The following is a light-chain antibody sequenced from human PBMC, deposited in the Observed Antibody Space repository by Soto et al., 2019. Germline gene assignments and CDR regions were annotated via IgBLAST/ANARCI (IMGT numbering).Light chain of an antibody. CDR2: DAS. J-gene: IGKJ5*01. CDR1: QSVSSSY. Sequence: EIVLTQSPATLSLSPGERATLSCGASQSVSSSYLAWYQQKPGPAPRLLIYDASSRATGIPDRFSGSGSGTDFTLTISRLESEDFAVYYCQQYGSSPSFGQGTRLEIK. CDR3: QQYGSSPS. V-gene: IGKV3D-20*01.